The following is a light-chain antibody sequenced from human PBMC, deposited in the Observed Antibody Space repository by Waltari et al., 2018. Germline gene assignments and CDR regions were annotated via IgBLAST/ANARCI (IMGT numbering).Light chain of an antibody. CDR2: TAS. V-gene: IGKV1-39*01. J-gene: IGKJ4*01. CDR1: ETIRLY. CDR3: QQSYSIPLT. Sequence: DIQMTQSPSSRSASGGDRVTITCRASETIRLYLNWYQQKPGKAPKLLITTASRLQRGVPSRFSVSGSGTDFTLTISTLQHADFATYYCQQSYSIPLTFGVGTKVEIK.